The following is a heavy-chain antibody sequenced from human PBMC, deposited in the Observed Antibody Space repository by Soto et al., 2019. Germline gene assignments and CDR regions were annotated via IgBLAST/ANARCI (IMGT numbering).Heavy chain of an antibody. CDR2: ISYDGSNK. V-gene: IGHV3-30-3*01. D-gene: IGHD6-13*01. CDR3: ASGGIAAAGTYY. Sequence: GGSLRLSCAASGFTFSSYAMHWVRQAPGKGLEWVAVISYDGSNKYYADSVKGRFTISRDNSKNTLYLQMNSLRAEDTAVYYCASGGIAAAGTYYWGQGTLVTVSS. J-gene: IGHJ4*02. CDR1: GFTFSSYA.